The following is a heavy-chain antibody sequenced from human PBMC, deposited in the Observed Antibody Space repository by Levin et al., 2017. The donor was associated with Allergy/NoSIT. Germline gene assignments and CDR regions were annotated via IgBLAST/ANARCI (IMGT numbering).Heavy chain of an antibody. CDR2: IDPEDAEI. J-gene: IGHJ6*02. D-gene: IGHD3-9*01. V-gene: IGHV1-24*01. CDR1: GYTLSEVA. Sequence: ASVKVSCKISGYTLSEVAMHWVRKAPGKGLEWMGGIDPEDAEIIYAQKFQGRVTMTEDKSTDTAYMELSSLTSEDTAVYYCAKLLTGFYYGMNVWGPGTTVTVSS. CDR3: AKLLTGFYYGMNV.